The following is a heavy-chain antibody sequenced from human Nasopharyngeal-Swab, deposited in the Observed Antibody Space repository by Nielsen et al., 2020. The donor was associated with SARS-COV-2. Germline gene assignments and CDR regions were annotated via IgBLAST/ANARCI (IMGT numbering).Heavy chain of an antibody. CDR2: ISSSSSYI. J-gene: IGHJ6*02. Sequence: GESLKISCAASGFTFNNYNFNWVRQAPGKGLEWVSSISSSSSYIYYADSVKGRFTISRDNAKNSLYLQMNSLRAEDTAVYYCARDGLDYDFWSAYFMDVWGQGTTATVSS. CDR3: ARDGLDYDFWSAYFMDV. D-gene: IGHD3-3*01. V-gene: IGHV3-21*01. CDR1: GFTFNNYN.